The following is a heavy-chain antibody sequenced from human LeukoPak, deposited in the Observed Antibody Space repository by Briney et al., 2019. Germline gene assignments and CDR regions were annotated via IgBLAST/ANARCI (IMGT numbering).Heavy chain of an antibody. CDR1: GFTFSDYW. V-gene: IGHV3-7*01. J-gene: IGHJ4*02. CDR2: IKQDGSQR. Sequence: PGGSLRLSCTASGFTFSDYWMTWVRQAPGKGPEWVANIKQDGSQRYYVGSVRGRFTISRDNAKNSLFLQMNGLRAEDTAVYHCARRGGSSSRRSPIDYWGQGTLVTVSS. CDR3: ARRGGSSSRRSPIDY. D-gene: IGHD6-6*01.